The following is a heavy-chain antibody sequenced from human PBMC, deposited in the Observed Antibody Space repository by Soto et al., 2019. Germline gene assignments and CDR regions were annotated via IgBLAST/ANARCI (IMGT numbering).Heavy chain of an antibody. D-gene: IGHD2-15*01. J-gene: IGHJ3*02. V-gene: IGHV4-59*08. CDR1: GGSISGFF. CDR2: VYYSGST. Sequence: SETLSLTCTVSGGSISGFFWSWIRQPPWKGLEWIGYVYYSGSTNYNPSLKSRITIPQDTSKTQFSLKLSSVTAADTAVYYCAQIPDCSGGSCYRDAFDIWGQGTMVT. CDR3: AQIPDCSGGSCYRDAFDI.